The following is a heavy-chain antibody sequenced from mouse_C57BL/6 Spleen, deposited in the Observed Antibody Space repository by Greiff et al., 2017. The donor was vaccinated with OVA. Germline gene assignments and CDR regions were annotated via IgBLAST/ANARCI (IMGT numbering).Heavy chain of an antibody. CDR1: GYTFTSYW. CDR2: IYPGSGST. J-gene: IGHJ2*01. Sequence: QVHVKQPGAELVKPGASVKMSCKASGYTFTSYWITWVKQRPGQGLEWIGDIYPGSGSTNYNEKFKSKATLTVDTSSSTAYMQLSSLTSEDSAVYYCVYDGLDYWGQGTTLTVSS. D-gene: IGHD2-3*01. CDR3: VYDGLDY. V-gene: IGHV1-55*01.